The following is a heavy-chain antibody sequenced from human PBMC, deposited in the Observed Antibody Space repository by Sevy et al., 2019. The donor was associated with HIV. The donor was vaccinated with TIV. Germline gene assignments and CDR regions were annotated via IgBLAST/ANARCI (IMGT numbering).Heavy chain of an antibody. CDR2: ISPNSGDT. CDR3: ARVLYYDSSAYYFDY. V-gene: IGHV1-2*06. Sequence: ASVKVSCKASGYMFIAYFIHWVRQAPGQGLEWMGRISPNSGDTNYAQKFQGRVTMTRDTSINTAYMELSRLRSDDTAVYSCARVLYYDSSAYYFDYWGQGTLVTVSS. J-gene: IGHJ4*02. CDR1: GYMFIAYF. D-gene: IGHD3-22*01.